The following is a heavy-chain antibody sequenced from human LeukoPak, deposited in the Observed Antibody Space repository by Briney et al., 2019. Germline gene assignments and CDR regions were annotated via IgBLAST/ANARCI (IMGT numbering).Heavy chain of an antibody. CDR2: IIPIFGTA. D-gene: IGHD3-22*01. V-gene: IGHV1-69*05. CDR3: ARDLGITMIVVDAFDI. J-gene: IGHJ3*02. Sequence: SVKVSCKATGGTFSSYAMSWVRQAPGQGLEWMGRIIPIFGTANYAQKFQGRVTSTTDESTSTAYMELSSLRSEDTAVYYCARDLGITMIVVDAFDIWGQGPMVTVSS. CDR1: GGTFSSYA.